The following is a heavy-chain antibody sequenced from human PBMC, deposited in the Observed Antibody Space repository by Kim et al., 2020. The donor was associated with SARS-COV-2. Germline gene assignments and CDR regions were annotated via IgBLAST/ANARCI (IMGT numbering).Heavy chain of an antibody. V-gene: IGHV4-34*01. Sequence: SLKSRVTISVDTSKDQFSLKLTSVTAADTAVYYCARVIPMVRGVNPYYFDYWGQGTLVTVSS. J-gene: IGHJ4*02. D-gene: IGHD3-10*01. CDR3: ARVIPMVRGVNPYYFDY.